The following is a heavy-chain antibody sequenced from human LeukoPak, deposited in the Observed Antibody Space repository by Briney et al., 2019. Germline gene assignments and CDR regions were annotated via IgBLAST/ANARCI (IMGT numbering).Heavy chain of an antibody. CDR3: ARTHYYDSSGSLDY. J-gene: IGHJ4*02. CDR2: IYYSGST. CDR1: GGSISSYY. D-gene: IGHD3-22*01. V-gene: IGHV4-59*08. Sequence: SETLSLTCTVSGGSISSYYWSWIRQPPGKGLEWIGYIYYSGSTNYNPPLKSRVTISVDTSKNQFSLKLSSVTAADTAVYYCARTHYYDSSGSLDYWGQGTLVTVSS.